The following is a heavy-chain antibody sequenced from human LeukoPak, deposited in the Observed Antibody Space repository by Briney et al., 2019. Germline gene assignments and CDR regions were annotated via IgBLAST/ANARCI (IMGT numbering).Heavy chain of an antibody. V-gene: IGHV3-30*18. CDR1: GFTFTSYG. J-gene: IGHJ6*02. CDR2: VTYDGSGK. D-gene: IGHD3-10*01. CDR3: AKDHVIMVRGGYFSMDV. Sequence: GGSLRLSCAASGFTFTSYGIHWVRQAPGKGLEWVAVVTYDGSGKWYADAVKGRFTISRDNSKNTLYLQMNSLRTEDTAVYYCAKDHVIMVRGGYFSMDVWGQGTTVIVSS.